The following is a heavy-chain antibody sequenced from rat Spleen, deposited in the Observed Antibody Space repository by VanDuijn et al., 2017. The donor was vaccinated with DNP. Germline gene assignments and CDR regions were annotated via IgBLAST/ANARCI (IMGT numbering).Heavy chain of an antibody. J-gene: IGHJ3*01. V-gene: IGHV5-7*01. CDR3: ARQRVMYTTATGFAY. CDR1: GFIFSDYA. CDR2: LNYDGSNT. Sequence: EVQLVESGGGLVQPGRSLKLSCAASGFIFSDYAMTWVRQAPKKGLEWVATLNYDGSNTYYRESVKGRFTISRDNAKNTLYLQMVSLRSEDTATYYCARQRVMYTTATGFAYWGQGTLVTVSS. D-gene: IGHD1-6*01.